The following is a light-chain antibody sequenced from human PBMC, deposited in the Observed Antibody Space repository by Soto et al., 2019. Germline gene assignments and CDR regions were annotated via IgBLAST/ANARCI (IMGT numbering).Light chain of an antibody. CDR2: KAS. CDR3: QQYRSDSNT. J-gene: IGKJ2*01. CDR1: QDSNIW. Sequence: DIQMTQSPSTLSASVGDRVTITCRASQDSNIWLAWYQQKPGKAPKLLIYKASTLERGVPSRFIGSGSGTDFTLAISSLQPDDFATYYCQQYRSDSNTFGQGTRLDIK. V-gene: IGKV1-5*03.